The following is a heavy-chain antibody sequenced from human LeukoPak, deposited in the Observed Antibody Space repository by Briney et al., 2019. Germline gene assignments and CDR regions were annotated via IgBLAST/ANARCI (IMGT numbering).Heavy chain of an antibody. D-gene: IGHD6-19*01. J-gene: IGHJ6*02. V-gene: IGHV4-39*01. CDR2: IYYSGST. CDR1: GGSISSSSYY. Sequence: SETLSLTCTVSGGSISSSSYYWGWIRQPPGKGLEWIGSIYYSGSTYYNPSLKSRVTISVDTSKNQFSLKLSSVTAADTAVYYCARSLPRYSGGWSYVYYYGMDVWGQGTTVTVSS. CDR3: ARSLPRYSGGWSYVYYYGMDV.